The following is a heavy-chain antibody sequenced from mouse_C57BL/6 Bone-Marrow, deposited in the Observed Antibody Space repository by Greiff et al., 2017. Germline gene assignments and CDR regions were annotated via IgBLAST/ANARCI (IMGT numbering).Heavy chain of an antibody. CDR1: GYTFTSYW. CDR2: IDPSDSYT. D-gene: IGHD2-5*01. CDR3: ARPLYSNWFAY. V-gene: IGHV1-69*01. J-gene: IGHJ3*01. Sequence: QVQLKQSGAELVMPGASVKLSCKASGYTFTSYWMHWVKQRPGQGLEWIGEIDPSDSYTNYNQKFKGKSTLTVDKSSSTAYMQLSSLTSEDSAVYYCARPLYSNWFAYWGQGTLVTVSA.